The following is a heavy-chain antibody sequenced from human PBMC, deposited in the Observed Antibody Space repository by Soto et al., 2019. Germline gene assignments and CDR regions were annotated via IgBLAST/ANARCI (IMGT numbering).Heavy chain of an antibody. CDR1: GFTFSSCA. D-gene: IGHD6-19*01. CDR3: AKEIAVAGPSYFDF. V-gene: IGHV3-23*01. Sequence: GGSLRLSCAASGFTFSSCAMSWVRQAPGKGLEWVSGISGSGGSTYYADSVKGRFTISKDNSKNTLYLQMNSLRAEDTAIYYCAKEIAVAGPSYFDFWGQGTLVTVSS. J-gene: IGHJ4*02. CDR2: ISGSGGST.